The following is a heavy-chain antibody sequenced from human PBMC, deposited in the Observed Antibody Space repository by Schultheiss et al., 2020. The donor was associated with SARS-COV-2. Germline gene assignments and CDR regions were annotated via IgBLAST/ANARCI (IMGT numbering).Heavy chain of an antibody. D-gene: IGHD3-3*01. CDR1: GGTFTDYY. J-gene: IGHJ6*02. CDR2: INPNSGGT. Sequence: SCKASGGTFTDYYIHWVRQAPGQGLEWMGWINPNSGGTNSQQKFQGRVTITADESTSTAYMELSSLRSEDTAVYYCARSGFLEWLSTEYGMDVWGQGTTVTVSS. CDR3: ARSGFLEWLSTEYGMDV. V-gene: IGHV1-2*02.